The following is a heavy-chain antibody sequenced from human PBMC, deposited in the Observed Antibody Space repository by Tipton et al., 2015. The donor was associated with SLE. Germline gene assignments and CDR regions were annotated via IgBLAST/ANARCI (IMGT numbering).Heavy chain of an antibody. CDR2: INPNTGGT. J-gene: IGHJ4*02. Sequence: QLVQSGAEVKKPGASVKVACKASGYTFTGYYIHWVRQAPGLGLEWMGWINPNTGGTNYAQNFQGRVTVTRDTSTTTAYMDLSSLRSDDTAVYYCARRMLSMSSKSFDYWGQGTLVTVSS. D-gene: IGHD2/OR15-2a*01. CDR3: ARRMLSMSSKSFDY. V-gene: IGHV1-2*02. CDR1: GYTFTGYY.